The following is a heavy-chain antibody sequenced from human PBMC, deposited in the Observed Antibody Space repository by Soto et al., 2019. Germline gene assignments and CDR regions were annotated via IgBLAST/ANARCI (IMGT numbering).Heavy chain of an antibody. CDR3: ARVLSSGWPYLFDY. D-gene: IGHD6-19*01. CDR2: IGSSSVTI. CDR1: GFTLSNYV. Sequence: GGSLRLSCAASGFTLSNYVMNWVRQAPGKGLEWISCIGSSSVTIFHADSVKGRFTISRDSAKNSLYLQMNSLRAEDTAMYYCARVLSSGWPYLFDYWGLGTLVTVSS. V-gene: IGHV3-48*01. J-gene: IGHJ4*02.